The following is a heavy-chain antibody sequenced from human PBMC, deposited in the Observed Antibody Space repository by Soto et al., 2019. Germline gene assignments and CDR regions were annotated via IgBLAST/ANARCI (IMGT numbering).Heavy chain of an antibody. CDR2: VRDSGDTT. D-gene: IGHD2-21*02. Sequence: PGGSLRLSCAASGFTFSSYAMSWVRQAPGKGLEWVSTVRDSGDTTYYADSVKGRFTISRDNSKNTLYVQMNSLRAEDTAIYYCAKDRGVVTASWDYWGPGTLVTVPQ. J-gene: IGHJ4*02. V-gene: IGHV3-23*01. CDR1: GFTFSSYA. CDR3: AKDRGVVTASWDY.